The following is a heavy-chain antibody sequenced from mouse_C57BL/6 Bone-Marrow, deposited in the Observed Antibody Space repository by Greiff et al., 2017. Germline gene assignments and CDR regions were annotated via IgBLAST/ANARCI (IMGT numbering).Heavy chain of an antibody. CDR2: ISSGSSTI. J-gene: IGHJ4*01. D-gene: IGHD2-1*01. CDR3: ARGALSTGQYYYAMDY. V-gene: IGHV5-17*01. Sequence: EVQLQQSGGGLVKPGGSLKLSCAASGFTFSDYGMHWVRQAPEKGLEWVAYISSGSSTIYYADTVKGRFTISRDNAKNTLFLQMTSLRSEDTAMYYCARGALSTGQYYYAMDYWGQGTSVTVSS. CDR1: GFTFSDYG.